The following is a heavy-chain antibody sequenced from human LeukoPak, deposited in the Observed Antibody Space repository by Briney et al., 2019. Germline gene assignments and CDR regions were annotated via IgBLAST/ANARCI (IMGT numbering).Heavy chain of an antibody. CDR1: GYSFTSYW. J-gene: IGHJ6*02. CDR2: IYPGDSDT. Sequence: GESLKISCKGSGYSFTSYWIGWVRQMPGKGLEWMGIIYPGDSDTRYSPSFQGQVTISADKSISTAYLQWSSLKASDTAMYYCARHGPSYGSGSYYSLYYYGMDVWGQGTTVTVSS. D-gene: IGHD3-10*01. V-gene: IGHV5-51*01. CDR3: ARHGPSYGSGSYYSLYYYGMDV.